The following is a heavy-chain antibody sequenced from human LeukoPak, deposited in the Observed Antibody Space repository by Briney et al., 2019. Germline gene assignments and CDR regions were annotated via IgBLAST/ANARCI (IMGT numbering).Heavy chain of an antibody. CDR1: GFTFSNYA. CDR2: ISYDGGNK. J-gene: IGHJ4*02. D-gene: IGHD3-22*01. Sequence: GGSLRLSCAASGFTFSNYAIHWVRQAPGKGLEWVAIISYDGGNKYYAGSVKGRFTISRDNSKNTLYLQMSSLRAEDTAVYYCARLVITTTTEFDYWGQGTLVTVSS. V-gene: IGHV3-30*04. CDR3: ARLVITTTTEFDY.